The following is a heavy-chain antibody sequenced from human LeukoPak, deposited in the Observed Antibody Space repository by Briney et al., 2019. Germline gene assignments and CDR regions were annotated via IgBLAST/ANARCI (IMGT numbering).Heavy chain of an antibody. Sequence: ASVKVSCKASGGTFSSYAISWVRQAPGQGLEWMGRIIPILGIANYAQKFQGRVTITADKSTSTAYMELSSLRSEDTAVYYCARDSGYSYGTGYWGQGTLVTVSS. CDR2: IIPILGIA. CDR3: ARDSGYSYGTGY. CDR1: GGTFSSYA. D-gene: IGHD5-18*01. V-gene: IGHV1-69*04. J-gene: IGHJ4*02.